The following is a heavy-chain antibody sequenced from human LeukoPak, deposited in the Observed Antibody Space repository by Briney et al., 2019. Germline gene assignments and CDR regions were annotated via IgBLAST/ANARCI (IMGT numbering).Heavy chain of an antibody. D-gene: IGHD6-13*01. V-gene: IGHV4-39*01. CDR3: ASALQLVPTAFDY. Sequence: SETLSLTCSVSGDSINSNNYYWGWIRQPPGKGLEWIASIYYSGSTFYNPSLKSRVTMSVDTSKNQFSLNLTSVTAADTAVYYCASALQLVPTAFDYWGQGTLVTVSS. J-gene: IGHJ4*02. CDR2: IYYSGST. CDR1: GDSINSNNYY.